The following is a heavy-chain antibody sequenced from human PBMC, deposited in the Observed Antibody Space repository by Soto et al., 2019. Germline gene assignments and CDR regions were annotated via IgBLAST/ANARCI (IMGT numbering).Heavy chain of an antibody. Sequence: GGSLRLSCAASGFTLSSYAMSWVRQAPGKGLEWVSAISGSGGSTYYADSVKGRFTISRDNSKNTLYLQMNSLRAEDTAVYYCARGEGRYFDWLLVYFDYWGQGTLVTVSS. J-gene: IGHJ4*02. V-gene: IGHV3-23*01. CDR3: ARGEGRYFDWLLVYFDY. CDR2: ISGSGGST. CDR1: GFTLSSYA. D-gene: IGHD3-9*01.